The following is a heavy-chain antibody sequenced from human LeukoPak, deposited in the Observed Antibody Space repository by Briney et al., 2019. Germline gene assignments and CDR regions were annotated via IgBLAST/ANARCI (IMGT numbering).Heavy chain of an antibody. D-gene: IGHD2-15*01. J-gene: IGHJ4*02. CDR2: ISGSGGST. CDR1: GFTFSSYA. Sequence: GSLRLSCAASGFTFSSYAMSWVRPAPGKVLEWVSAISGSGGSTYYADSVKGRFTISRDNSKNTLYLQMNSLRAEDTAVYYCAKVRYSSYYFDYWGQGTLVTVSS. CDR3: AKVRYSSYYFDY. V-gene: IGHV3-23*01.